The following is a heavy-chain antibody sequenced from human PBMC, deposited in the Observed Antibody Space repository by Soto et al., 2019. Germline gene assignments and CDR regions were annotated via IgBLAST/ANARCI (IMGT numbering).Heavy chain of an antibody. CDR3: AREQHYGDDAYYFAY. V-gene: IGHV1-69*12. J-gene: IGHJ4*02. CDR1: GGTFSSYA. D-gene: IGHD4-17*01. CDR2: IIPIFGTA. Sequence: QVQLVQSGAEVKKPGSSVKVSCKASGGTFSSYAISWVRQAPGQGLEWMGGIIPIFGTANYAQKFQGRVTIXVDXSXSTAYMELSSLRSEDTAVYYCAREQHYGDDAYYFAYWGQGTLVTVSS.